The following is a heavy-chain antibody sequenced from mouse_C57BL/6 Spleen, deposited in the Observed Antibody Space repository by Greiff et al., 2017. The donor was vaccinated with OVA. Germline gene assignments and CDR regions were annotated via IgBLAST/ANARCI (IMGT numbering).Heavy chain of an antibody. CDR3: ATFYSNYLDY. J-gene: IGHJ2*01. Sequence: EVNVVESGGGLVKPGGSLKLSCAASGFTFSDYGMHWVRQAPEKGLEWVAYISSGSSTIYYADTVKGRFTISRDNAKNTLFLQMTSLRSEDTAMYYCATFYSNYLDYWGQGTTLTVSS. D-gene: IGHD2-5*01. V-gene: IGHV5-17*01. CDR2: ISSGSSTI. CDR1: GFTFSDYG.